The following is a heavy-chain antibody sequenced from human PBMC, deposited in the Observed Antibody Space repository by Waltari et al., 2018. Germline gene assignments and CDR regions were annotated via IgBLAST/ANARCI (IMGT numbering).Heavy chain of an antibody. CDR2: ISAYNGNT. V-gene: IGHV1-18*01. D-gene: IGHD6-6*01. CDR1: GYTFTSYG. Sequence: QVQLLRSGAEVKKPGASVKVSCKASGYTFTSYGISWVRQAPGQGLEWMGWISAYNGNTNYAQKLQGRVTMTTDTSTSTAYMELRSLRSDDTAVYYCARDLYSYEYSSSSADYWGQGTLVTVSS. CDR3: ARDLYSYEYSSSSADY. J-gene: IGHJ4*02.